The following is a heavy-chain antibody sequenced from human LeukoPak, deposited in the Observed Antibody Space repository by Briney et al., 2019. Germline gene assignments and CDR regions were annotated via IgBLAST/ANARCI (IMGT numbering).Heavy chain of an antibody. D-gene: IGHD5-12*01. CDR3: DRGGRSDSGRIRLGYYFYY. V-gene: IGHV3-64*01. Sequence: GGSLRLSCAASGFTFSNYAMYWVRQAPGERREYVSTISSNGGGTDYANSVKGRVTISRDNSKNTLYLQMGSLRAEETAVYYCDRGGRSDSGRIRLGYYFYYWGQGTLVSVSS. CDR2: ISSNGGGT. CDR1: GFTFSNYA. J-gene: IGHJ4*02.